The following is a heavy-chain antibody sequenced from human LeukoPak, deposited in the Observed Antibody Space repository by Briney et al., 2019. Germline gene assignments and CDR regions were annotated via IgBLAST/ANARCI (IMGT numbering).Heavy chain of an antibody. V-gene: IGHV1-46*01. D-gene: IGHD1-26*01. Sequence: ASVKVSCKASGYTFTNYYMHWVRLAPGQGLEWMGIINPSGGSTSYAQKFQGRVTMTRDTSTSTVYMELSSLRSEDTAVYYCARDGVSSGSYSSWGQGTLVTVSS. J-gene: IGHJ5*02. CDR3: ARDGVSSGSYSS. CDR1: GYTFTNYY. CDR2: INPSGGST.